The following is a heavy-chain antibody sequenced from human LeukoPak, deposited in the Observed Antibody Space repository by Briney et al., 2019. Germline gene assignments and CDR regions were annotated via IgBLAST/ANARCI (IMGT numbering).Heavy chain of an antibody. CDR1: DGSFSGYY. D-gene: IGHD2-2*01. CDR3: AKLTCSSTFCPLDY. Sequence: KTSETLSLTCAVYDGSFSGYYWSWIRQPPGKGLEWIGEINHSGSANYNPSLKNRVTISVDTSKNQFSLKLSSVAAADTALYYCAKLTCSSTFCPLDYWGQGTLVTVSS. CDR2: INHSGSA. J-gene: IGHJ4*02. V-gene: IGHV4-34*01.